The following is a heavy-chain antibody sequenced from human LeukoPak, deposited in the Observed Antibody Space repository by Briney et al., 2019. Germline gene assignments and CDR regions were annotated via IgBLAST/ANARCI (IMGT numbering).Heavy chain of an antibody. V-gene: IGHV3-53*01. CDR1: GITVSGNY. CDR3: ASSPTYNVHEN. J-gene: IGHJ4*02. D-gene: IGHD5/OR15-5a*01. CDR2: IYIDGTT. Sequence: PGKSLRLSCAASGITVSGNYMTWVRQAPGKGLEWVSVIYIDGTTYYADSVKGRFTISRDTSKNTLYLQMNNLRAEDTAMYYCASSPTYNVHENWGQGTLVTVSS.